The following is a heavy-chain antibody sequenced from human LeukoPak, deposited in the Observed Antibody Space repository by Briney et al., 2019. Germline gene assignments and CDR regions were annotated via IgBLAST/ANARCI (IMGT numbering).Heavy chain of an antibody. V-gene: IGHV3-20*04. CDR1: GFTFGDHG. Sequence: GGSLRLSCTASGFTFGDHGLNWFRQAPGKGLEWVSGINWNGGSTGYADSVKGRFTISRDNAKNSLYLQMNSLRAEDTALYYCASLGYCSGGSCYARRDYWGQGTLVTVSS. CDR2: INWNGGST. D-gene: IGHD2-15*01. CDR3: ASLGYCSGGSCYARRDY. J-gene: IGHJ4*02.